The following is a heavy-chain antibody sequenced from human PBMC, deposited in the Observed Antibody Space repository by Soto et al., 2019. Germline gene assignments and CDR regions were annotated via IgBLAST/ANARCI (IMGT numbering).Heavy chain of an antibody. CDR3: ARAGGEAYGSGSYKLDP. V-gene: IGHV4-31*03. CDR1: GGSISSGGYY. Sequence: SSETLSLTCTVSGGSISSGGYYWSWIRQHPXKGLEWIGYIYYSGSTYYNPSLKSRVTISVDTSKNQFSLKLSSVTAADTAVYYCARAGGEAYGSGSYKLDPWGQGTLVTVSS. D-gene: IGHD3-10*01. J-gene: IGHJ5*02. CDR2: IYYSGST.